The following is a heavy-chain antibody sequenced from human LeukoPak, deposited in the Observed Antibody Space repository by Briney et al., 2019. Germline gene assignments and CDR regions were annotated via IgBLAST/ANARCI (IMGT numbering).Heavy chain of an antibody. CDR3: AKGSTMISGGAFDI. Sequence: SLSLSCAPSAFTLTSFTMDWVRHAPGEWLGWVSGITGSGGRPYYTDSVKGWFTISRAHSKNTLYRPVNSMRAEDPAVNYCAKGSTMISGGAFDIWGQGTLVTVSS. D-gene: IGHD3-22*01. J-gene: IGHJ4*02. CDR2: ITGSGGRP. V-gene: IGHV3-23*01. CDR1: AFTLTSFT.